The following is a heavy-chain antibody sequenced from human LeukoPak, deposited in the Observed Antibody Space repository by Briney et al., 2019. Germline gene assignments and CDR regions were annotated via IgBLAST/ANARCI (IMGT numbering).Heavy chain of an antibody. J-gene: IGHJ4*02. CDR2: INPSGSST. Sequence: ASVKVSCKASGYSFTSHYMHWVRQAPGQGLEWMGLINPSGSSTLYAQKFQGRVTMTRDMSTSTVYMELSSLRSEDTAVYYCARPSTPSSSWPDYWGQGTLVTVSS. CDR1: GYSFTSHY. CDR3: ARPSTPSSSWPDY. V-gene: IGHV1-46*01. D-gene: IGHD6-13*01.